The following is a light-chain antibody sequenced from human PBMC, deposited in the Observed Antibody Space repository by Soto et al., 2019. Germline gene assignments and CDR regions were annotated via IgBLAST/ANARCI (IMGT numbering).Light chain of an antibody. V-gene: IGLV2-23*02. CDR1: SGDVGNYDL. CDR3: CSYAGNGAWV. Sequence: QSALTQPASVSGSPGQSITISCSGSSGDVGNYDLVSWYQQIPGKAPQLMIFEVSRRPSRVSDRFSGSKSGNTASLTISGLQAEYEGDFYCCSYAGNGAWVFGGGTKLTVL. J-gene: IGLJ3*02. CDR2: EVS.